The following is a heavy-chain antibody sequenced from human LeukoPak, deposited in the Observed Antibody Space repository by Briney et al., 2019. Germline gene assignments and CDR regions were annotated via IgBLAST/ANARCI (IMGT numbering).Heavy chain of an antibody. CDR3: TTEKYVWGSPPDY. CDR2: IKSKTDGGTT. J-gene: IGHJ4*02. V-gene: IGHV3-15*01. D-gene: IGHD3-16*01. CDR1: GFTFSNAW. Sequence: GGSLRLSCAASGFTFSNAWMSWVRQAPGKGLEWVGRIKSKTDGGTTDYAAPVKGRLNISRDDSKNTLYLQMNSLKTEDTAVYYCTTEKYVWGSPPDYWGQGTLVTVSS.